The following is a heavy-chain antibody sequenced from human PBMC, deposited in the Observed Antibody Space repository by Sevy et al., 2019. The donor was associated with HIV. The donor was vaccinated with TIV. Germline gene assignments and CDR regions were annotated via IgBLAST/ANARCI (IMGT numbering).Heavy chain of an antibody. J-gene: IGHJ4*02. CDR1: GFIFEDYT. D-gene: IGHD4-17*01. CDR2: IRKKLYGATP. V-gene: IGHV3-49*03. Sequence: GGSLRLSCSASGFIFEDYTLSWFRQVPGKGLEWVGSIRKKLYGATPQFAASFKGRISMSRDDSRGIAYLQLNSLKIXXXXXXXXXXXXXXTTGVDYWGQGTLVTVSS. CDR3: XXXXXXTTGVDY.